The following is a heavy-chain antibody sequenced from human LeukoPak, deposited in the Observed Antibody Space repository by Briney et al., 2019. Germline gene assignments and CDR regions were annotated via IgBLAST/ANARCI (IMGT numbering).Heavy chain of an antibody. CDR3: ASGRRNYYDSSGRDY. D-gene: IGHD3-22*01. V-gene: IGHV3-23*01. CDR2: ISGSGGST. J-gene: IGHJ4*02. Sequence: PGGSLRLSCAASRFTFSDYYMSWIRQAPGKGLEWVSAISGSGGSTYYADSVKGRFTISRDNSKNTLYLQMNSLRAEDTAVYYCASGRRNYYDSSGRDYWGQGTLVTVSS. CDR1: RFTFSDYY.